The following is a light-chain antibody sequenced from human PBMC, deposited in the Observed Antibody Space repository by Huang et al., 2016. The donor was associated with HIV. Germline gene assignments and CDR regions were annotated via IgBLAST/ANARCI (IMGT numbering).Light chain of an antibody. V-gene: IGKV1-NL1*01. CDR2: GAS. CDR1: QGISNS. J-gene: IGKJ1*01. Sequence: DIQMTQSPSSLSASVADRVTITCRASQGISNSLAWYQQKTGKPPRLLVSGASKLESGVPSSFSGSGSVTDYTLTISSLQPEDFATYYCQQYFSALWTFGQGTKV. CDR3: QQYFSALWT.